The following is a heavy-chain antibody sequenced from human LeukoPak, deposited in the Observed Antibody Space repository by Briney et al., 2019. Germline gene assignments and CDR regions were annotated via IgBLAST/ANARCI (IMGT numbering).Heavy chain of an antibody. CDR2: ISTGSSYI. Sequence: GSLRLSCAASGFTFSSYSMKWVRQAPGKGLEWVSSISTGSSYIHYADSVKGRFTISRDNAKNSLYLQMNSLRAEDTAVYYCARDYDFYCSGGSCHSPRLSDYWGQGTLVTVSS. CDR3: ARDYDFYCSGGSCHSPRLSDY. D-gene: IGHD2-15*01. V-gene: IGHV3-21*01. J-gene: IGHJ4*02. CDR1: GFTFSSYS.